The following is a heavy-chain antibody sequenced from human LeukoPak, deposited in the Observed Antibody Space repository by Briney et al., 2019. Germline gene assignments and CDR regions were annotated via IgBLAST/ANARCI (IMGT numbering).Heavy chain of an antibody. CDR1: GGSFSGYY. J-gene: IGHJ3*02. CDR2: INHSGST. D-gene: IGHD6-13*01. V-gene: IGHV4-34*01. Sequence: ASETLSLTCAVHGGSFSGYYWSWIRQPPGKGLEWIGEINHSGSTNYNPSLKSRVTISVDTSKNQFSLKLSSVAAADTAVYYCARIAAAWGFDAFDTWGQGTMVTVSS. CDR3: ARIAAAWGFDAFDT.